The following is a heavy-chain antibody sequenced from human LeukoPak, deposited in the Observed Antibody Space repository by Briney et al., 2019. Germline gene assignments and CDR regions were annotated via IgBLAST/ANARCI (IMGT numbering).Heavy chain of an antibody. CDR3: ARGWGIPAPISWFDP. CDR1: GGSFSSNI. CDR2: IVPIFGKT. V-gene: IGHV1-69*05. J-gene: IGHJ5*02. Sequence: SVKVSCKASGGSFSSNIIGWVRQAPGQGLGGMGGIVPIFGKTKYAQKFQGRVTITTDESSSTAYMELSSLRSDDTAIYYCARGWGIPAPISWFDPWGQGTLVTVSS. D-gene: IGHD2-2*01.